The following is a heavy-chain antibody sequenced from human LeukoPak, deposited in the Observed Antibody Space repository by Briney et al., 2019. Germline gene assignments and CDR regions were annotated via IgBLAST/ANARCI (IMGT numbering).Heavy chain of an antibody. Sequence: GGSLRLSCAASGFTFSSYGMHWVRQAPGKGLEWVAFIRYDGSNKYYADSVKGRFTISRDNSKNTLYLQMNSLRAEDTAVYYCAREVYGYSYGYHYWGQGTLVTVSS. V-gene: IGHV3-30*02. CDR3: AREVYGYSYGYHY. CDR2: IRYDGSNK. J-gene: IGHJ4*02. D-gene: IGHD5-18*01. CDR1: GFTFSSYG.